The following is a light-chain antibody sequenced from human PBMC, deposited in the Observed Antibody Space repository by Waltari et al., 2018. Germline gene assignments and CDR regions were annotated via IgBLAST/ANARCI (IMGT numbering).Light chain of an antibody. CDR1: SSDVGRYNS. V-gene: IGLV2-8*01. J-gene: IGLJ2*01. Sequence: QSALTQPPSASGSPGQSFTTPCTGTSSDVGRYNSVSWFQPPPGKPPKPMIYEVTKRPSGVPDRFSGSKSGNTASLTVSGLQAEDEADYYCSSSAGSNNLLFGGGTKLTVL. CDR3: SSSAGSNNLL. CDR2: EVT.